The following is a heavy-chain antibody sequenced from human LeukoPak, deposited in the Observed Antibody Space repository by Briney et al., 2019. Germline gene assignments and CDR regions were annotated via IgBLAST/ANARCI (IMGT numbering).Heavy chain of an antibody. V-gene: IGHV3-30*18. Sequence: PGGSLRLSCAASGFTFSSYGMHWVRQAPGKGLEWVAVISYDGSNKYYADSVKGRFTISRDNSKNTLYLQMNSLRAEDTAVYYCAKEILYDILTQSKYYYYGTDVWGQGTTVIVSS. CDR2: ISYDGSNK. J-gene: IGHJ6*02. CDR1: GFTFSSYG. D-gene: IGHD3-9*01. CDR3: AKEILYDILTQSKYYYYGTDV.